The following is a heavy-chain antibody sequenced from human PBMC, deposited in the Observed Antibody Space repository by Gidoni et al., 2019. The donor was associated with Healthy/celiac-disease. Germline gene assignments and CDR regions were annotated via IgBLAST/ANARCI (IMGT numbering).Heavy chain of an antibody. CDR2: IYYSGST. Sequence: QVQLQESGPGLVKPSETLSLTCTVSGGSISSYYWSWIRQPPGKGLEWIGYIYYSGSTNYNPSLKSRVTISVDTSKNQFSLKLSSVTAADTAVYYCARAEGVVVVADNWFDPWGQGTLVTVSS. CDR3: ARAEGVVVVADNWFDP. CDR1: GGSISSYY. D-gene: IGHD2-15*01. J-gene: IGHJ5*02. V-gene: IGHV4-59*01.